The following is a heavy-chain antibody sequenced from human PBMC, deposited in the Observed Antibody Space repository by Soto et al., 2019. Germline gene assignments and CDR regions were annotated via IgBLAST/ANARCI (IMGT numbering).Heavy chain of an antibody. CDR1: GFTFRSYG. J-gene: IGHJ4*02. CDR3: ARGTIVARQHLDY. V-gene: IGHV3-30*03. D-gene: IGHD6-6*01. CDR2: ISIRGGDE. Sequence: GGSLRLSWAASGFTFRSYGSRWARQAPGKGLEWVTVISIRGGDEYYAESVRGRFTISRDDSKNTLYLQMDSLRVEDTAVYYCARGTIVARQHLDYWGQGTLVTVSS.